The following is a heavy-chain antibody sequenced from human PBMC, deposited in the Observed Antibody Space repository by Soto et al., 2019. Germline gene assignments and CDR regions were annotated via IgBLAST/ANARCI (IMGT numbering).Heavy chain of an antibody. D-gene: IGHD4-17*01. CDR2: IDTDGSRK. J-gene: IGHJ6*02. Sequence: PGGSLRLSCAASGFTFSTYNMMWVRQAPGKGLEWVANIDTDGSRKNYVDSVKGRFIISRDNAKNSLLLQMNSLRADDTAVYYCGRVPLDGNYANGVDVWGQGTTVTVSS. V-gene: IGHV3-7*03. CDR1: GFTFSTYN. CDR3: GRVPLDGNYANGVDV.